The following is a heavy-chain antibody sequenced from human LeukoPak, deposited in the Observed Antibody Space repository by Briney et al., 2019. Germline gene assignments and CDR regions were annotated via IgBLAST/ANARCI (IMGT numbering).Heavy chain of an antibody. Sequence: PGGSLRLSCVASGFTFSDYWMRWVRQAPGMGLEWVANIETDGDQKNYVDSVKGRFTISRDNARNSLYLQMNSLRVEDTAVYYCGRDIPSGFYTPDYWGRGTLVTVSS. J-gene: IGHJ4*02. CDR3: GRDIPSGFYTPDY. CDR1: GFTFSDYW. CDR2: IETDGDQK. V-gene: IGHV3-7*01. D-gene: IGHD5-12*01.